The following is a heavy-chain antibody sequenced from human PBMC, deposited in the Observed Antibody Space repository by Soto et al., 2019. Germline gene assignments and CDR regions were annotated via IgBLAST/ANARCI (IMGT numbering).Heavy chain of an antibody. CDR3: AKGSSGWYYYYYGMDV. CDR2: ISYDGSNK. V-gene: IGHV3-30*18. CDR1: GFTVSSYG. D-gene: IGHD6-19*01. J-gene: IGHJ6*02. Sequence: GGSLRLSCAASGFTVSSYGMHWVRQAPGKGLEWVAVISYDGSNKYYADSVKGRFTISRDNSKNTLYLQMNSLRAEDTAVYYCAKGSSGWYYYYYGMDVWGQGTTVTVSS.